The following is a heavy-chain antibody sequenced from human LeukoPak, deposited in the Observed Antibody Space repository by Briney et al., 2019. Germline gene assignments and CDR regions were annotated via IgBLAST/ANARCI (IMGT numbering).Heavy chain of an antibody. CDR1: GGSISSSSYY. CDR3: ATYFYDRSKLDAFDI. D-gene: IGHD3-22*01. Sequence: PSETLSHTCTVSGGSISSSSYYWGWIRQPPGKGLEWIGSIYYSGSTYYNPSLKSRVTISVDTSKNQFSLNLSSVTAADTAVYYCATYFYDRSKLDAFDIWGQGTMVTVSS. CDR2: IYYSGST. J-gene: IGHJ3*02. V-gene: IGHV4-39*01.